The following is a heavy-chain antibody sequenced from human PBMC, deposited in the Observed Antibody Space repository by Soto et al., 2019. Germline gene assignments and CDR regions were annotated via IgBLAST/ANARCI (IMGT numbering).Heavy chain of an antibody. Sequence: GESLKISCKGSGKSFTNYWIGWVRQMPGKGLEWMGIIYPGDSDTRYSPSFQGQVTISADKSITTAHRQWSSLNAPDTAMYYCATFTGSYSNAFDIWGQGTMVTVSS. J-gene: IGHJ3*02. CDR3: ATFTGSYSNAFDI. V-gene: IGHV5-51*01. D-gene: IGHD1-26*01. CDR2: IYPGDSDT. CDR1: GKSFTNYW.